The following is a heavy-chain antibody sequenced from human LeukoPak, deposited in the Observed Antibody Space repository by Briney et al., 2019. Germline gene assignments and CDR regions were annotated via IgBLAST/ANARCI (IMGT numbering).Heavy chain of an antibody. J-gene: IGHJ4*02. D-gene: IGHD1-26*01. V-gene: IGHV3-30*02. CDR1: GFTISNYG. Sequence: GGSLRLSCAVSGFTISNYGMHWVRQAPGKGLEWVALIVYDGSDKHYVDSVRGRFTISRDSSKNTVYLQMNSLRVGDTAVYYCVERDAGGLDYWGQGTLVTVSS. CDR2: IVYDGSDK. CDR3: VERDAGGLDY.